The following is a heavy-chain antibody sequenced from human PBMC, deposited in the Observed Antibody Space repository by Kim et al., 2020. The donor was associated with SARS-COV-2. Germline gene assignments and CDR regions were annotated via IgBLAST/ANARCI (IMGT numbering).Heavy chain of an antibody. CDR1: GGSISSGGYY. CDR3: ARGGYSRFDY. V-gene: IGHV4-31*03. J-gene: IGHJ4*02. Sequence: SETLSLTCTVSGGSISSGGYYWSWIRQHPGKGLEWIGYIYYSGSTYYNPSLKSRVTISVDTSKNQFSLKLSSVTAADTAVYYCARGGYSRFDYWGQGTLVTVSS. D-gene: IGHD2-21*01. CDR2: IYYSGST.